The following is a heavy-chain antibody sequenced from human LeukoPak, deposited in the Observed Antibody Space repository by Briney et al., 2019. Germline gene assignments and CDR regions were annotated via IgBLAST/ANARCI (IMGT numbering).Heavy chain of an antibody. CDR3: ARRWDYGDNSGFDY. Sequence: PSETLSLTCAVYGGSFSGYYWSWIRQPPGKGLEWIGEINHSGNTNYNPSLKIRVTISVDTSKNQFSLRLSSVTAADTAVYYCARRWDYGDNSGFDYWGQGTLVTVSS. D-gene: IGHD4-23*01. CDR2: INHSGNT. J-gene: IGHJ4*02. V-gene: IGHV4-34*01. CDR1: GGSFSGYY.